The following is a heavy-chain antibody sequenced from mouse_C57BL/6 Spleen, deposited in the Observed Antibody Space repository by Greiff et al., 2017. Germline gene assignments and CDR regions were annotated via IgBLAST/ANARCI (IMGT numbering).Heavy chain of an antibody. V-gene: IGHV1-80*01. J-gene: IGHJ2*01. D-gene: IGHD4-1*01. Sequence: QVQLQQSGAELVKPGASVKISCKASGYAFSSYCINWVKQRPGKGLEWIGQIFPGDGDPNYNGKFKGKATLTADKSSSTAYMQLSSLPSEDAAVDVCVRLNWDGDYGGQGTTLTVSS. CDR3: VRLNWDGDY. CDR2: IFPGDGDP. CDR1: GYAFSSYC.